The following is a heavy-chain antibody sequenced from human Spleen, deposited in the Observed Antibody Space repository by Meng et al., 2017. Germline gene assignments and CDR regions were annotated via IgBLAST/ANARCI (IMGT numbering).Heavy chain of an antibody. D-gene: IGHD3-10*01. CDR1: GDSITSNNW. CDR3: LRGSGGSV. V-gene: IGHV4-4*02. J-gene: IGHJ4*02. CDR2: IPHRGSA. Sequence: QVQLRESGPALVKPSEALSLICAVTGDSITSNNWWSWVRQPPGKGLEWVGEIPHRGSAAYNPSLKSRVSMSIDISKNQFSLRLTSVTAADTAVYYCLRGSGGSVWGQGTLVTVSS.